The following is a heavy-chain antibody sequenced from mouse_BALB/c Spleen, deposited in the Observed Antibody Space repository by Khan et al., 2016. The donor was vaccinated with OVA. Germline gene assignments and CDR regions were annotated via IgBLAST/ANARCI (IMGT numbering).Heavy chain of an antibody. Sequence: QIQLVQSGPELKKPGEIVKIPCKASGYTLTDYGMNWVKQAPGKGLKWMGWINTYTGEATYADDFKRRFAYPLETSASSSYLQINNLNTEGTAPCFCSRSNSNYWFAYWGQGTLVTVSA. CDR2: INTYTGEA. D-gene: IGHD2-5*01. V-gene: IGHV9-3-1*01. CDR3: SRSNSNYWFAY. CDR1: GYTLTDYG. J-gene: IGHJ3*01.